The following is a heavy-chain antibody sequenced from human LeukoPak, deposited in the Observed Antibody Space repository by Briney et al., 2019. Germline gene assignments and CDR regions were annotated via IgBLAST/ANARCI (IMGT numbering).Heavy chain of an antibody. CDR1: GYSISSGYY. D-gene: IGHD3-10*01. V-gene: IGHV4-38-2*02. Sequence: SETLSLTCTVSGYSISSGYYWGWIRQPPGKGLEWIGSIYHSGSTNYNPSLKSRDTISVDKSKNQFSLKLSSVTAADTAVYYCARDRTYYDSGSPFDYWGQGTLVTVSS. CDR2: IYHSGST. J-gene: IGHJ4*02. CDR3: ARDRTYYDSGSPFDY.